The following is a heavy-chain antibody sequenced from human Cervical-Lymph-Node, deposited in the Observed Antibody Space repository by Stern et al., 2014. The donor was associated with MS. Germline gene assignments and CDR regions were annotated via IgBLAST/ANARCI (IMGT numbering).Heavy chain of an antibody. V-gene: IGHV1-2*02. D-gene: IGHD6-6*01. CDR1: GYIFTDYY. Sequence: QVQLLESGAEVEKPGASVKVSCKASGYIFTDYYLHWVRQAPGQGLEWMGRIHPKSGGTSSAQSSQGRVTLTRDTSITTAYMDLSRLTSDDTAVYYWTRALRIADRPSPGGHWFDPWGQGTLVIVSS. CDR2: IHPKSGGT. CDR3: TRALRIADRPSPGGHWFDP. J-gene: IGHJ5*02.